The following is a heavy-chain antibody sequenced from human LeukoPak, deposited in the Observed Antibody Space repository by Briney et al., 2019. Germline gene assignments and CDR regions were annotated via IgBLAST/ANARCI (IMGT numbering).Heavy chain of an antibody. J-gene: IGHJ3*02. V-gene: IGHV3-23*01. CDR1: GFTFSSYA. CDR2: ISGSGGST. Sequence: GGSLRLSCAASGFTFSSYAMSGVRQAPGKGLEWGSAISGSGGSTYYADSVKGRFTISKDNSKNTLYLQLNSRIAQDPAVYFCAKRGSYYGDSFDIWGQGTMVTVSS. CDR3: AKRGSYYGDSFDI. D-gene: IGHD1-26*01.